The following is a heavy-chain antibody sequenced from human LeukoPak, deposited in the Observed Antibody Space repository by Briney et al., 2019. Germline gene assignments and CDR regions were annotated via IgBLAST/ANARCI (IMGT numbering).Heavy chain of an antibody. J-gene: IGHJ4*02. Sequence: PETLSLTCTVSGGSISSYYWSWIRQPPGKGLEWIGYIYYSGSTNYNPSLKSRVTISVDTSKNQFSLKLSSVTAADTAVYYCARGGMTTDYWGQGTLVTVSS. CDR2: IYYSGST. CDR1: GGSISSYY. CDR3: ARGGMTTDY. D-gene: IGHD4-17*01. V-gene: IGHV4-59*01.